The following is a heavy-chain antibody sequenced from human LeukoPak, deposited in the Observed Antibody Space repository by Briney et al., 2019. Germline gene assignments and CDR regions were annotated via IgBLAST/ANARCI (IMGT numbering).Heavy chain of an antibody. Sequence: PSETLSLTCTVSGGSISSYYWSWIRQPPGKGLEWFGYIYYSGSTNYNPSLKSRVTISVDTSKNQFSLKLSSVTAADTAVYYCARDRYSGYLTGFDPWGQGTLVTVSS. J-gene: IGHJ5*02. CDR2: IYYSGST. CDR3: ARDRYSGYLTGFDP. V-gene: IGHV4-59*01. D-gene: IGHD5-12*01. CDR1: GGSISSYY.